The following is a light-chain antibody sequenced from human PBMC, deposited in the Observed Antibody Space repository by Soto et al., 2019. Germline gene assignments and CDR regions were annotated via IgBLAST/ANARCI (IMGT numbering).Light chain of an antibody. CDR3: CSYVGSSTLV. Sequence: QSALTQPASVSGSPGQSITISCTGTHSDVGNYNLVSWYQQHPGKAPKFLIYEVTKRPSGVSNRFSGSKSGNTASLTISVLQAEDEADYYCCSYVGSSTLVFGGGTKLTVL. CDR2: EVT. V-gene: IGLV2-23*02. J-gene: IGLJ2*01. CDR1: HSDVGNYNL.